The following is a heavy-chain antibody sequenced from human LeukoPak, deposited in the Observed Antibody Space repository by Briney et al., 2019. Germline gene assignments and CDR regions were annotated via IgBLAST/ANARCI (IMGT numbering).Heavy chain of an antibody. Sequence: GASVKVSCKASGYTFTGYYMHWVRQAPGQGLEWMGWINPNSGGTNYAQKFQGRVTMTRDTSISTAYMELSRPRSDDTAVYYCARVAKRYFDWLSETNFDYWGQGTLVTVSS. V-gene: IGHV1-2*02. D-gene: IGHD3-9*01. CDR2: INPNSGGT. CDR3: ARVAKRYFDWLSETNFDY. CDR1: GYTFTGYY. J-gene: IGHJ4*02.